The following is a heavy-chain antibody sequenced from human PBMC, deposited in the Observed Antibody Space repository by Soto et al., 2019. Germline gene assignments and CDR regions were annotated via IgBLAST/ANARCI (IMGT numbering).Heavy chain of an antibody. J-gene: IGHJ6*02. Sequence: GGSLRLSCAASGFTFSSYSMNWVRQAPGKGLEWVSSISSSSSYIYYADSVKGRFTISRDNAKNSLYLQMNSLRAEDTAVYYCARDPGRSHCSSTSCYALDDYYYYGMDVWGQGTTVTVSS. V-gene: IGHV3-21*01. CDR1: GFTFSSYS. D-gene: IGHD2-2*01. CDR2: ISSSSSYI. CDR3: ARDPGRSHCSSTSCYALDDYYYYGMDV.